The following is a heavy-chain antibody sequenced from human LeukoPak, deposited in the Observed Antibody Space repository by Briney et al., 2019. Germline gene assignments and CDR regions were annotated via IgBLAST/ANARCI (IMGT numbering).Heavy chain of an antibody. D-gene: IGHD6-13*01. V-gene: IGHV3-7*01. CDR1: GFTFTTYW. CDR2: IKQDGTEK. CDR3: ARDHFPGSSWPDAFDI. Sequence: QPGESLRLSCAASGFTFTTYWMSWVRQAPGKGLEWVANIKQDGTEKYYVDSVKGRFTISRDNAKNSLYLQMNSLRAEDTAVYYCARDHFPGSSWPDAFDIWGQGTMVTVSS. J-gene: IGHJ3*02.